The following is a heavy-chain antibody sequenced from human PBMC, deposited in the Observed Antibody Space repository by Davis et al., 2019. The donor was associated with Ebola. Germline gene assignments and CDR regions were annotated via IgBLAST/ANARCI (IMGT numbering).Heavy chain of an antibody. CDR3: ARGITMVRIHNWFDP. V-gene: IGHV1-18*01. CDR1: GYTFTSYG. Sequence: ASVKVSCKASGYTFTSYGISWVRQAPGQGLERMGWISAYNGNTNYAQKLQGRVTMTTDTSTSTAYMELRSLRSDDTAVYYCARGITMVRIHNWFDPWGQGTLVTVSS. D-gene: IGHD3-10*01. J-gene: IGHJ5*02. CDR2: ISAYNGNT.